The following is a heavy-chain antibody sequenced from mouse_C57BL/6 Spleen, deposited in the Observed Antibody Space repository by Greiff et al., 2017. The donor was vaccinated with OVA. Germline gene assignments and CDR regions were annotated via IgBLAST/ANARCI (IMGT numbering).Heavy chain of an antibody. Sequence: EVQLVESGGGLVKPGGSLKLSCAASGFTFSSYAMSWVRQTPEKRLEWVATISDGGSYTYYPDNVKGRFTISRDNAKNNLYLQRSHLKSEDTAMYYCAREGTGTGGFAYWGQGTLVTVSA. CDR3: AREGTGTGGFAY. CDR2: ISDGGSYT. CDR1: GFTFSSYA. J-gene: IGHJ3*01. V-gene: IGHV5-4*01. D-gene: IGHD4-1*01.